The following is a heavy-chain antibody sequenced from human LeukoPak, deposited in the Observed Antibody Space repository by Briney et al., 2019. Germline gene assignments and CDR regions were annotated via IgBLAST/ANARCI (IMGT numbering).Heavy chain of an antibody. V-gene: IGHV1-8*03. Sequence: ASVKVSCKASGYTFTSYDINWVRQATGQGLEWMGWMNPNSGNTGYAQKFQGRVTITRNTSISTAYMELSSLRSEDTAVYYCARGGGYSGYDLGGFNWFDPWGQGTLVTVSS. CDR2: MNPNSGNT. CDR1: GYTFTSYD. D-gene: IGHD5-12*01. CDR3: ARGGGYSGYDLGGFNWFDP. J-gene: IGHJ5*02.